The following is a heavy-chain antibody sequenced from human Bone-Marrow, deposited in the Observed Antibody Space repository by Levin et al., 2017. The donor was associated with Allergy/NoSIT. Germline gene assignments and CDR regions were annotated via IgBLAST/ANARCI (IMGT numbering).Heavy chain of an antibody. J-gene: IGHJ6*02. CDR1: GFTFRSYA. CDR2: ISYDGSDK. D-gene: IGHD2-2*01. V-gene: IGHV3-30*03. CDR3: ARFGDAYCSSTACYDYNLDV. Sequence: SCAGSGFTFRSYAMHWVRQGPGKGLEWVSMISYDGSDKYYADSVKGRFTISRDTSRSTLYLQMNGLRREDSAVYYCARFGDAYCSSTACYDYNLDVWGQGTTVTVS.